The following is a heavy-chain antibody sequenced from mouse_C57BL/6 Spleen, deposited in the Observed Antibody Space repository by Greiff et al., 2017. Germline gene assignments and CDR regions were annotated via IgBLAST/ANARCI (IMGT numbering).Heavy chain of an antibody. D-gene: IGHD2-1*01. Sequence: QVQLQQSGAELVKPGASVKLSCKASGYTFTSYWMHWVKQRPGQGLEWIGMIHPNSGSTNYNEKFKSKATLTVDKSSSTAYMQLSSLTSEDSAVYYCARCYGNSYAMDYWGQGTSVTVSS. V-gene: IGHV1-64*01. CDR3: ARCYGNSYAMDY. CDR1: GYTFTSYW. CDR2: IHPNSGST. J-gene: IGHJ4*01.